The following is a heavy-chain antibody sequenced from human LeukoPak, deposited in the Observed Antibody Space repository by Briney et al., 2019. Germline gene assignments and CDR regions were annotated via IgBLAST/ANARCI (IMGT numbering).Heavy chain of an antibody. CDR2: MNTDGSTT. D-gene: IGHD2-8*02. V-gene: IGHV3-74*01. CDR3: ASDFTGHDDY. Sequence: GGSLRLSCVASGFTFSRYWMHWVRQAPGKRLVWVSRMNTDGSTTDYADSVKGRFTISRDNDKNTLYLQMNSLGVEDTAVYFCASDFTGHDDYWGQGTQVTVSS. CDR1: GFTFSRYW. J-gene: IGHJ4*02.